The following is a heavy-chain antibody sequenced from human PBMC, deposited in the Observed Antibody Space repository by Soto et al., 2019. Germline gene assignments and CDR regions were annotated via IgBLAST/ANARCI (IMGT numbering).Heavy chain of an antibody. V-gene: IGHV1-69*13. D-gene: IGHD6-13*01. CDR1: GGTFSSYA. J-gene: IGHJ5*02. CDR2: IIPIFGTA. CDR3: ARGEASAAGTFQVHVRPRYNWFDP. Sequence: ASVKVSCKASGGTFSSYAISWVRQAPGQGLEWMRGIIPIFGTANYAQKFQGRVTITSDESTSTAYMELSSLRSEDTAVYYCARGEASAAGTFQVHVRPRYNWFDPWGQGTLVTLSS.